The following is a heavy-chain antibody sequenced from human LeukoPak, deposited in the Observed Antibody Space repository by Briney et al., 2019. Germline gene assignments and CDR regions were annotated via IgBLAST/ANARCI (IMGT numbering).Heavy chain of an antibody. D-gene: IGHD3-16*01. Sequence: GGSLRLSCAASGFTFSNAWMSWVRQAPGKGLEWVGLVTNKADGGTTNYAAPVKGRFGISRDDSENTLYLHMNSLKTEDTAVYYCSTYLGGRWGQGTLVTVSS. CDR2: VTNKADGGTT. CDR1: GFTFSNAW. V-gene: IGHV3-15*01. J-gene: IGHJ4*02. CDR3: STYLGGR.